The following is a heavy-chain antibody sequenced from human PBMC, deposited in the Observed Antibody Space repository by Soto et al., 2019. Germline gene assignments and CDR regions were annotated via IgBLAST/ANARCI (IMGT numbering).Heavy chain of an antibody. Sequence: PSETLSLTCSVSGGSISSSSYYRGWIRQPPGKGLEWIGSIYYSGSTYYNPSLKSRVTISVDTSKNQFSLKLSSVTAADTAVYYCARRQTTVTTWGDYYYYGMDVWGQGTTVTVSS. V-gene: IGHV4-39*01. CDR3: ARRQTTVTTWGDYYYYGMDV. J-gene: IGHJ6*02. CDR2: IYYSGST. D-gene: IGHD4-17*01. CDR1: GGSISSSSYY.